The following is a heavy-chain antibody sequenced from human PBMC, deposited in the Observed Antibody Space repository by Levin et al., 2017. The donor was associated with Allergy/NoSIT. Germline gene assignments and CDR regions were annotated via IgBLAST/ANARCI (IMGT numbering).Heavy chain of an antibody. J-gene: IGHJ4*02. CDR2: IRSKSNRYAT. Sequence: GGSLRLSCAASGFVFSDSAMHWVRQASGKGLEWIGRIRSKSNRYATAYAASVQGRFTISRDDSRSTAYLQMNSLKTEDTAVYFCARLSHLTGYGDFDYWGQGTTVTVSS. D-gene: IGHD4-17*01. CDR3: ARLSHLTGYGDFDY. V-gene: IGHV3-73*01. CDR1: GFVFSDSA.